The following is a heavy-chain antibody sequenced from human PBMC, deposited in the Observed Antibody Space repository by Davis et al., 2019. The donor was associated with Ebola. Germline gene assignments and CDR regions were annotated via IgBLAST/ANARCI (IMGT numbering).Heavy chain of an antibody. CDR2: ISGSGGNT. Sequence: PGGSLRLSCAASGFTFSSYAMSWVRQAPGKGLEWVSAISGSGGNTYYADSVKGRFTISRDNSKNTLYLQMSSLRAEDTAVYYCVTPLLRFPRQPDFDYWGQGTLVTVSS. CDR3: VTPLLRFPRQPDFDY. D-gene: IGHD3-3*01. J-gene: IGHJ4*02. CDR1: GFTFSSYA. V-gene: IGHV3-23*01.